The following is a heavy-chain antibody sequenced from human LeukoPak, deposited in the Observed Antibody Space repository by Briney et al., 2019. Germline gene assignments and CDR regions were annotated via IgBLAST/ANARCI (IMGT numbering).Heavy chain of an antibody. V-gene: IGHV3-23*01. CDR2: ISGSGGST. Sequence: GGSLGLSCAASGFTFSSYAMSWVRQAPGKGLEWVSAISGSGGSTYYADSVKGRFTISRDNSKNTLYLQMNSLRAEDTAVYYCAKDLRDIVVVPAADFDYWGQGTLVTVSS. J-gene: IGHJ4*02. CDR1: GFTFSSYA. D-gene: IGHD2-2*01. CDR3: AKDLRDIVVVPAADFDY.